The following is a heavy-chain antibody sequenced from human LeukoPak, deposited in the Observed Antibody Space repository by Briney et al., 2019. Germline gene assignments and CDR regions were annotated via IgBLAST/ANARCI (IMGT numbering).Heavy chain of an antibody. CDR1: GFTFSSYA. V-gene: IGHV3-48*04. CDR2: ISSSGSTI. J-gene: IGHJ4*02. D-gene: IGHD3-10*01. CDR3: AREGYYASGSLYRAPNDY. Sequence: GGSLRLSCAASGFTFSSYAMSWVRQAPGKGLEWVSYISSSGSTIYYADSVKGRFTISRDNAKNSLYLHMNGLRAEDTAVYYCAREGYYASGSLYRAPNDYWGQGTLVTVSS.